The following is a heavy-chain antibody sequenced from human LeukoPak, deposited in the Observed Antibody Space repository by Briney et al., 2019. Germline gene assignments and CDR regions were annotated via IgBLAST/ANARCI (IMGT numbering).Heavy chain of an antibody. J-gene: IGHJ4*02. Sequence: GGSLRLSCAASGFTFSSYAMSWVRQAPGKGLEWVSAISGSGGSTYYADSVKGRFTISRDNSKNTLYLQMNSLRAEDTAVYYCCDYGSGSYYSPPDYWGQGTLVTVSS. CDR2: ISGSGGST. CDR1: GFTFSSYA. D-gene: IGHD3-10*01. V-gene: IGHV3-23*01. CDR3: CDYGSGSYYSPPDY.